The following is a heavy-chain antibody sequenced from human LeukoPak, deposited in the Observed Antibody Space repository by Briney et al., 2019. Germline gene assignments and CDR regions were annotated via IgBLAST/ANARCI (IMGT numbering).Heavy chain of an antibody. D-gene: IGHD5-24*01. V-gene: IGHV5-51*01. Sequence: GESLKISCKGSGYSFTSYWIGWVRQMPGKGLEWMGIIYPGDSDTRYSPSFQGQVTISADKSISTAYLQWSSLKASDTAMYYCARLRLEDGYNFPTPLYYYGMDVWGQGTTVTVSS. CDR2: IYPGDSDT. J-gene: IGHJ6*02. CDR1: GYSFTSYW. CDR3: ARLRLEDGYNFPTPLYYYGMDV.